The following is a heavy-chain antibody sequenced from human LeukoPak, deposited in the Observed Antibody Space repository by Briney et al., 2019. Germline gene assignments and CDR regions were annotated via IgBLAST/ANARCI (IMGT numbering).Heavy chain of an antibody. CDR1: GFTFANSW. CDR3: TRDTIGSLDY. V-gene: IGHV3-7*01. Sequence: GGSLRLSCAASGFTFANSWMAWVRQAPGKGLEWVANIKQDGSTKHYADSLKGRFTISRDNPKNSLFLQMNNLRADDTAIYYCTRDTIGSLDYWGQGILVSVAS. J-gene: IGHJ4*02. CDR2: IKQDGSTK. D-gene: IGHD1-26*01.